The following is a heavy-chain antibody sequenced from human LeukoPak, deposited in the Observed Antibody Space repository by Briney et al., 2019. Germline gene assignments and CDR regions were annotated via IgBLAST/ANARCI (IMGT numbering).Heavy chain of an antibody. CDR2: IKQDGSDR. J-gene: IGHJ6*02. V-gene: IGHV3-7*03. CDR1: GFTFRNYW. D-gene: IGHD3-10*01. CDR3: AREFYYGSGSYYNQGYGMDV. Sequence: GGSLRLSCAASGFTFRNYWMSWVRQVPGTGLEWVANIKQDGSDRNYVTSVRGRFTISRDNAESSLYLQMNSLRAEDTAVYYCAREFYYGSGSYYNQGYGMDVWGQGTTVTVSS.